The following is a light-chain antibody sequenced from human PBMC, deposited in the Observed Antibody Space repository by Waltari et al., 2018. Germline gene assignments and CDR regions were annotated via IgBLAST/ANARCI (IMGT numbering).Light chain of an antibody. CDR3: QQRRNWPPLT. CDR2: DAS. V-gene: IGKV3-11*01. J-gene: IGKJ4*01. CDR1: EDVSIY. Sequence: ETVLTQSPATLSLSPGERATLSCRASEDVSIYLAWYQQKPGQAPRLLIYDASNRATGIPARFSGSGSGTDFTLTISSLEPVDFALYYCQQRRNWPPLTFGGGTKVE.